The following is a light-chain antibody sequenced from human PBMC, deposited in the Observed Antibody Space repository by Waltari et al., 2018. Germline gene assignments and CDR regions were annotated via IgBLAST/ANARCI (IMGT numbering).Light chain of an antibody. J-gene: IGLJ2*01. Sequence: SYELTQPPSVSVSPGPTPSITCSGAQSGDKHACRYQQKPGHSPVLVIYQDSKRPSGIPERFSGSNSGNTATLTISGTQAMDEADYYCQAWDSSTVVFGGGTKLTVL. CDR1: QSGDKH. CDR3: QAWDSSTVV. CDR2: QDS. V-gene: IGLV3-1*01.